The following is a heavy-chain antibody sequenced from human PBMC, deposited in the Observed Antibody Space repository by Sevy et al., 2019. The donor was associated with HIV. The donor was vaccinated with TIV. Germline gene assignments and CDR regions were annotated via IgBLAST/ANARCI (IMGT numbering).Heavy chain of an antibody. V-gene: IGHV4-59*08. CDR2: VYYTGGT. CDR1: GGSINSDH. Sequence: SETLSLTCTVSGGSINSDHWNWIRQPPGKGLEWIGYVYYTGGTNYNPSLKNRVTISVDRNKNQFSLKLTAVTAADTAGYYCAVRNDFDIWGQGTMVTVSS. D-gene: IGHD4-17*01. CDR3: AVRNDFDI. J-gene: IGHJ3*02.